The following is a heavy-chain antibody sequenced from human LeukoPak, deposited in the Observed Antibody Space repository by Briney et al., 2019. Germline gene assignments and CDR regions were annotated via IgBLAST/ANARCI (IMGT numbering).Heavy chain of an antibody. V-gene: IGHV1-46*01. CDR2: IKPSGGST. Sequence: ASVKVSCKASGYTFTSYYMHWVRQAPGQGLEWMGIIKPSGGSTSYAQKFQGRVTMTRDMSTSTVYMELSSLRSEDTAVYYCARTDRNNRNSGWSNWFDPWGQGTLVTVSS. CDR3: ARTDRNNRNSGWSNWFDP. J-gene: IGHJ5*02. D-gene: IGHD6-19*01. CDR1: GYTFTSYY.